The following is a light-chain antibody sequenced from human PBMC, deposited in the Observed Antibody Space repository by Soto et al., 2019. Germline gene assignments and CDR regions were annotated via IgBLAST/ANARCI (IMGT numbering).Light chain of an antibody. Sequence: IVLTQSPGTLSLSPGERTTLSCRASQSISRYLAWYQQKPGQGPRLLIYGASSRATGTPDRFSGSGSGTDFTFTINRLEPEDFALYYCQQYGSSPPTFGQGTKVDI. CDR3: QQYGSSPPT. CDR2: GAS. CDR1: QSISRY. V-gene: IGKV3-20*01. J-gene: IGKJ1*01.